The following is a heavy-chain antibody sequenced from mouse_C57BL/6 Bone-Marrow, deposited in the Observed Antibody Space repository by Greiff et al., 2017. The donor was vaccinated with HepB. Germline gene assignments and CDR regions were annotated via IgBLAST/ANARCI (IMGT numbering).Heavy chain of an antibody. V-gene: IGHV1-18*01. CDR3: ARAHYYGSSYAYYAMDY. J-gene: IGHJ4*01. CDR1: GYTFTDYN. CDR2: INPNNGGT. Sequence: VQLKESGPELVKPGASVKIPCKASGYTFTDYNMDWVKQSHGKSLEWIGDINPNNGGTIYNQKFKGKATLTVDKSSSTAYMELRSLTSEDTAVYYCARAHYYGSSYAYYAMDYWGQGTSVTVSS. D-gene: IGHD1-1*01.